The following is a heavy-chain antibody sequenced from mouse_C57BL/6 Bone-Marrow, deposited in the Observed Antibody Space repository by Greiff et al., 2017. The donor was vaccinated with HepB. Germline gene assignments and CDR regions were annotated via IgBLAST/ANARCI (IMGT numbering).Heavy chain of an antibody. Sequence: VQLQHSVAELVRPGASVKLSCIASGFNIKTTYMHWVKQRPEQGLEWIGRIDPANGNTKYAPKLQGKATITADTSSNTAYLQLSSLTSEDTAIYYCARVTTVVEGYWGQDTTLTITS. CDR1: GFNIKTTY. CDR2: IDPANGNT. D-gene: IGHD1-1*01. J-gene: IGHJ2*01. CDR3: ARVTTVVEGY. V-gene: IGHV14-3*01.